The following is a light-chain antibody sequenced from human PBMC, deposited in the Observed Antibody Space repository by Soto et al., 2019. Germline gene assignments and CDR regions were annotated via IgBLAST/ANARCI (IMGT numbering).Light chain of an antibody. V-gene: IGKV1-17*02. CDR1: QGIRND. Sequence: DIQMAQSPSSLSASIGDRVTIDCRASQGIRNDLGWYQQKSGKAPKRLIYDASNLQGGVTSRFSGSGSGTEFILTIKNLQPEDFASYFCLQVYSFPRTFGLGTKVDIK. CDR2: DAS. CDR3: LQVYSFPRT. J-gene: IGKJ1*01.